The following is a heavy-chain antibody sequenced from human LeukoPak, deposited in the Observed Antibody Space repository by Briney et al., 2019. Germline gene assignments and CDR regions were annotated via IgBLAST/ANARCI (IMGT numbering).Heavy chain of an antibody. J-gene: IGHJ4*02. V-gene: IGHV4-34*01. D-gene: IGHD7-27*01. CDR2: ISHSGGT. CDR3: ARGRHWGAGADY. Sequence: NPSETLSLTCTVSGGSISSYYWSWIRQPPGKGLEWIGEISHSGGTDYNPSLKSRVTISVDTSRNQFSLKVSSVTAADTAVYYCARGRHWGAGADYWGQGTLVTVSS. CDR1: GGSISSYY.